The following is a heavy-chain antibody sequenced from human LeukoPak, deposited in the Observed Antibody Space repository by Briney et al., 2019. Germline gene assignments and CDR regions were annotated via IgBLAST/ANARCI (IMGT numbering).Heavy chain of an antibody. D-gene: IGHD4-17*01. CDR1: GGSISSSSYY. CDR3: ARHQIDTVTVDY. Sequence: SETLSLTCTVSGGSISSSSYYWGWIRQPPGRGLEWIGSIYYSGSTYYNPSLKSRVTISVDTSKNQFSLKLSSVTAADTAVYYCARHQIDTVTVDYWGQGTLVTVSS. CDR2: IYYSGST. J-gene: IGHJ4*02. V-gene: IGHV4-39*01.